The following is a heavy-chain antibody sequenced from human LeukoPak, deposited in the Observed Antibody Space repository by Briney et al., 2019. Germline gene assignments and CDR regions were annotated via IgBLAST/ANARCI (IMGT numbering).Heavy chain of an antibody. Sequence: SQTLALTCDISGDNVSSNTAAWNWIRQSPSRGLEWLGRTYYTSRWYNDYVESVKSRITINPDTSKNQFSLQLNSVTPEDTAVYSCARERGNWFHPWGQETLATVPS. J-gene: IGHJ5*02. CDR3: ARERGNWFHP. CDR2: TYYTSRWYN. V-gene: IGHV6-1*01. D-gene: IGHD3-10*01. CDR1: GDNVSSNTAA.